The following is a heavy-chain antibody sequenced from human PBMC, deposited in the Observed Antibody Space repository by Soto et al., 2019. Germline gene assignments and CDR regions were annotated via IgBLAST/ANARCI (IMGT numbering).Heavy chain of an antibody. D-gene: IGHD2-21*02. CDR1: GFTFGNYA. J-gene: IGHJ3*01. CDR2: ISGGGGST. Sequence: DVQLLESGGVLVQPGGSLRLACAASGFTFGNYAINWVRLAPGKGLEWVSGISGGGGSTYYADSVKGRFTIFRDTSKNTVFLQMNSLRAADTAVYYCAKGFIVVVTVLRPDDAFDVWGQGTMVTVSS. V-gene: IGHV3-23*01. CDR3: AKGFIVVVTVLRPDDAFDV.